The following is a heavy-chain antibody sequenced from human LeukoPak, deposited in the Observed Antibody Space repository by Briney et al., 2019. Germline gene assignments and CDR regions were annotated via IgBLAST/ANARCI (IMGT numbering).Heavy chain of an antibody. J-gene: IGHJ5*02. Sequence: GGSLRLSCAASGFTFSSYAMNWVRQAPGKGLEWVSVIRGSGGGSYYGDSVKGRFTISRDNSKNTLYLQMNSLRAEDTAVYYCAKEESQGGIAAAGNWFDPWGQGTLVTVSS. CDR2: IRGSGGGS. CDR1: GFTFSSYA. V-gene: IGHV3-23*01. D-gene: IGHD6-13*01. CDR3: AKEESQGGIAAAGNWFDP.